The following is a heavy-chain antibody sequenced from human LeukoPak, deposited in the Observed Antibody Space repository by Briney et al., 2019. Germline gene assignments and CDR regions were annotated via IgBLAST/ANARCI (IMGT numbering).Heavy chain of an antibody. Sequence: SETLSLTCAVSGGSISSSNWWSWVRQPPGKGLEWIGEIYHSGSTNYNPSLKSRVTISVDTSKNQFPLKLSSVTAADTAVYYCARETSGRGYFDYWGQGTLVTVSS. CDR2: IYHSGST. V-gene: IGHV4-4*02. CDR1: GGSISSSNW. D-gene: IGHD3-10*01. CDR3: ARETSGRGYFDY. J-gene: IGHJ4*02.